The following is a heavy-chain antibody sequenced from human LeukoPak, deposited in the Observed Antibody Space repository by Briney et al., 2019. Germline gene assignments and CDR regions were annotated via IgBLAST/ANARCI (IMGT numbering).Heavy chain of an antibody. CDR2: IYPGDSDT. Sequence: GESLKISCEGSGYSFPSHYIAWVRQMPGKGLEWMGIIYPGDSDTTYRPSFQGQVTISADKSINTAYVQWSSLKASDTAIYYCASASSIHFDFWGQGTLVTVSS. CDR1: GYSFPSHY. CDR3: ASASSIHFDF. V-gene: IGHV5-51*01. J-gene: IGHJ4*02.